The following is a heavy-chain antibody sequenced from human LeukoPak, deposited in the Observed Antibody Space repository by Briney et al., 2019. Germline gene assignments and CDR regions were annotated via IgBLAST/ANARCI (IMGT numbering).Heavy chain of an antibody. D-gene: IGHD3-22*01. Sequence: PSETLSLTCTAPGGSISSYYWSWIRQAPGKGLDWIGNIYDSGSTDYNPSLKSRVTISVDTSRNQCSLKLSSVTAADTAVYYCARQSISGSSLSYFDYWGQGTLVNVSS. V-gene: IGHV4-59*01. CDR3: ARQSISGSSLSYFDY. CDR1: GGSISSYY. J-gene: IGHJ4*02. CDR2: IYDSGST.